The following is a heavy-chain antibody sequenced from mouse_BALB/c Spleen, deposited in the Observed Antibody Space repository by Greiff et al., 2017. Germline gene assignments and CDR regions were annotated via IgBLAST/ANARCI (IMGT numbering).Heavy chain of an antibody. CDR3: ARDGNYPAWFAY. CDR2: ISSGGST. Sequence: VQLKQSGGGLVKPGGSLKLSCAASGFTFSSYAMSWVRQTPEKRLEWVASISSGGSTYYPDSVKGRFTISRDNARNILYLQMSSLRSEDTAMYYCARDGNYPAWFAYWGQGTLVTVSA. V-gene: IGHV5-6-5*01. CDR1: GFTFSSYA. J-gene: IGHJ3*01. D-gene: IGHD2-1*01.